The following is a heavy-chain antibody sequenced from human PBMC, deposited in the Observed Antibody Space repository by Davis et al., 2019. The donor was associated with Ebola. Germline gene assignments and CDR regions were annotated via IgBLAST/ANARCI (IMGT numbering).Heavy chain of an antibody. D-gene: IGHD3-16*01. J-gene: IGHJ3*01. CDR3: AKDRGSGSGAYTWGTFDF. CDR2: IKQDGSEK. Sequence: GGSLRLSCATSGFTFSSYWMSWVRQAPGKGLEWVANIKQDGSEKYYVDSVKGRFTISRDNAKNSLYLQMDSLRADDTAIYFCAKDRGSGSGAYTWGTFDFWGQGTMV. CDR1: GFTFSSYW. V-gene: IGHV3-7*03.